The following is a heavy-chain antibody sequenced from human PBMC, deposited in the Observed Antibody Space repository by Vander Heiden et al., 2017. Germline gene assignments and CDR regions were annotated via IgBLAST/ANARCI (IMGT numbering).Heavy chain of an antibody. D-gene: IGHD2-15*01. CDR2: IYYRGST. V-gene: IGHV4-31*03. J-gene: IGHJ3*02. Sequence: QVQLQESGPGLVKPSQTLSLTCTVSGGSISSGGYYWSWSRRHPGKGLEWIGYIYYRGSTYYTPSLKSRVTISVDTSKNQFSLKMSSVTVADTAVYYCARYCSGGSCATINDAFEIWGQGTMVTVSS. CDR1: GGSISSGGYY. CDR3: ARYCSGGSCATINDAFEI.